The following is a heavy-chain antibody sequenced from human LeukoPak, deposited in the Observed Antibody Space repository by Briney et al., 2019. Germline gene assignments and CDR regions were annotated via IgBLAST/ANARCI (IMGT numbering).Heavy chain of an antibody. CDR2: ISGSGGST. Sequence: PGGSLRLSCAASGFTFSSYGMSWVRQAPGKGLEWVSAISGSGGSTYYADSVKGRFTISRDNSKNTLYLQMNSLRAEDTAVYYCAKDLSMVRGVPLPYYFDYWGQGTLVTVSS. V-gene: IGHV3-23*01. D-gene: IGHD3-10*01. CDR1: GFTFSSYG. J-gene: IGHJ4*02. CDR3: AKDLSMVRGVPLPYYFDY.